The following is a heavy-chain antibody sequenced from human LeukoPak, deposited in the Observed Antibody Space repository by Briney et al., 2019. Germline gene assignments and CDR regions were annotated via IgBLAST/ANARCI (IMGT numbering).Heavy chain of an antibody. CDR2: IIPIFGTA. V-gene: IGHV1-69*06. CDR1: GGTFSSYA. J-gene: IGHJ4*02. CDR3: ASEPITMVRGVNLFDY. Sequence: SVKVSCKASGGTFSSYAISWVRQAPGQGLEWMGGIIPIFGTANYAQKFQGRVTITADKSTSTAYMELSSLRSEDTAVYYCASEPITMVRGVNLFDYWGQGTLVTVSS. D-gene: IGHD3-10*01.